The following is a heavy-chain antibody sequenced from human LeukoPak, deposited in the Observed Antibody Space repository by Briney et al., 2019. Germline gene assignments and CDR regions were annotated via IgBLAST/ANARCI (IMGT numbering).Heavy chain of an antibody. D-gene: IGHD3-16*02. V-gene: IGHV4-39*07. CDR1: GGSISSSSYY. CDR2: INHSGST. Sequence: SETLSLTCTVSGGSISSSSYYWGWIRQPPGKGLEWIGEINHSGSTNYNPSLKSRVTISVDTSKNQFSLKLSSVTAADTAVYYCARKSGMITFGGVIGNWFDPWGQGTLVTVSS. CDR3: ARKSGMITFGGVIGNWFDP. J-gene: IGHJ5*02.